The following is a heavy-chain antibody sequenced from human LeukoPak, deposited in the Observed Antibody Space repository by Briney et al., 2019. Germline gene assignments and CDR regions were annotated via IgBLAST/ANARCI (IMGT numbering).Heavy chain of an antibody. J-gene: IGHJ5*02. CDR3: ARGSGWNSFDP. D-gene: IGHD6-19*01. CDR2: IYSNGWT. Sequence: SQTLSLTCTVSGGSISTYLYYWTWIRQPAGKGLEWIGRIYSNGWTDYNPPLKSRVSISIDTSKNHFSLKMSLATAADTALYYCARGSGWNSFDPWGQGTLVTVSS. CDR1: GGSISTYLYY. V-gene: IGHV4-61*02.